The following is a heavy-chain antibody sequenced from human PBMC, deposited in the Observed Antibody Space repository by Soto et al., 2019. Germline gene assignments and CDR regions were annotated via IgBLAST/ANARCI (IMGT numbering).Heavy chain of an antibody. CDR1: GGSISSYY. CDR2: IYSSGST. CDR3: ARSVIRAQNWFDP. Sequence: PSETLSLTCSVSGGSISSYYWSWIRQSPGKGLEWIGYIYSSGSTNYNPSLKSRVTISVDTSKNQFSLKLSSVTAADTAVYYCARSVIRAQNWFDPWGQGTLVTVSS. V-gene: IGHV4-59*12. J-gene: IGHJ5*02. D-gene: IGHD2-21*01.